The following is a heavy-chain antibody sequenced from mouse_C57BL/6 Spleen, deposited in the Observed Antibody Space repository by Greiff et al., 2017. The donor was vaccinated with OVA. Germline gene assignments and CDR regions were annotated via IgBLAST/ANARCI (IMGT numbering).Heavy chain of an antibody. J-gene: IGHJ4*01. D-gene: IGHD1-1*01. V-gene: IGHV5-16*01. CDR1: GFTFSDYY. CDR2: INYDGSST. Sequence: EVKLMESEGGLVQPGSSMKLSCTASGFTFSDYYMAWVRQVPEKGLEWVANINYDGSSTYYLDSLKSRFIISRDNAKNILYLQMSSLKSEDTATYYCARDDYYCSSMDYWGQGTSVTVSS. CDR3: ARDDYYCSSMDY.